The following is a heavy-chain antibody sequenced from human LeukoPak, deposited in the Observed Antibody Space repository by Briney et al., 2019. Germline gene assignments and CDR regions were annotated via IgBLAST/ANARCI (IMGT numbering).Heavy chain of an antibody. V-gene: IGHV4-39*01. CDR3: AGDYDYDSSGQRDAFDI. Sequence: SETLSLTCTVSGGSISSSSYYWGWIRQPPGKGLEWIGSIYYSGSTYYNPSLKSRVTISVDTSKNQFSLKLSSVTAADTAVYYCAGDYDYDSSGQRDAFDIWGQGTMVTVSS. J-gene: IGHJ3*02. D-gene: IGHD3-22*01. CDR1: GGSISSSSYY. CDR2: IYYSGST.